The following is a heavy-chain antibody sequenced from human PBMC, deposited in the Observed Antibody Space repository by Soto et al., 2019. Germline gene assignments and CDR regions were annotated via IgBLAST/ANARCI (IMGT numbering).Heavy chain of an antibody. CDR2: IKQDGSEK. V-gene: IGHV3-7*03. D-gene: IGHD3-16*01. CDR1: GFTFSSYW. Sequence: PGGSLRLSCAASGFTFSSYWMSWVRQAPGKGLEWVANIKQDGSEKYYVDSVKGRFTISRDNAKNSLYLQMNSLRAEDTAVYYCARDEWGSFYYYGMDVWGQGTTVTVSS. CDR3: ARDEWGSFYYYGMDV. J-gene: IGHJ6*02.